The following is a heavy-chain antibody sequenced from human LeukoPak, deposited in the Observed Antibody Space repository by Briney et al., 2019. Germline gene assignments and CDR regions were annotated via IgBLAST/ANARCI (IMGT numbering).Heavy chain of an antibody. V-gene: IGHV4-59*08. D-gene: IGHD7-27*01. Sequence: SETLSLTCTVYGGSISSYYWSWIRQPPGKGLEWIGYIYYSGSTYYNPSLKSRVTISVDTSKNQFSLKLSSVTAADTAVYYCARRTIANWGSYWFDPWGQGTLVTVSS. CDR3: ARRTIANWGSYWFDP. CDR1: GGSISSYY. J-gene: IGHJ5*02. CDR2: IYYSGST.